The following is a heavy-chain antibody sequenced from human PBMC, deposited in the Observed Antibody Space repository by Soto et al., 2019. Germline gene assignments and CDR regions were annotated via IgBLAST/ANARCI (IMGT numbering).Heavy chain of an antibody. V-gene: IGHV1-18*01. D-gene: IGHD6-19*01. Sequence: GASVKVSCKASGYTFTNYVINWVRQAPGQGLEWMGWISAYNGNTKYSQKFQGRATITRDTSASTAYMELSSLRSEDTAVYYCARGVAGPLHWFDPWGQGTLVTVSS. CDR2: ISAYNGNT. CDR3: ARGVAGPLHWFDP. J-gene: IGHJ5*02. CDR1: GYTFTNYV.